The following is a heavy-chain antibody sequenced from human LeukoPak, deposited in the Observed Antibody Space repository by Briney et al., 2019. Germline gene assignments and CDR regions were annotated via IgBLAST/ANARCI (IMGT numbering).Heavy chain of an antibody. Sequence: GGSLRLSCAASGISVSNDYMSWVRQAPGKGLEWVSAISGGGGSSYFADSVKGRFTISRDKSKNTLYLQMNSLRAEDTAVYYCAKKGDSSFDYWGQGTLVTVSS. D-gene: IGHD6-13*01. J-gene: IGHJ4*02. V-gene: IGHV3-23*01. CDR1: GISVSNDY. CDR2: ISGGGGSS. CDR3: AKKGDSSFDY.